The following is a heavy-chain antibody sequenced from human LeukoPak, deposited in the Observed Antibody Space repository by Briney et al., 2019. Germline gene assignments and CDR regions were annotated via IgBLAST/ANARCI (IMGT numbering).Heavy chain of an antibody. Sequence: GGSLRLSCAASGFTVSGNCMNWVRQAPGKGLEWVSAISGDSRYIYYADSVRGRFTISRDNAENSLYLQMNSLRVEDTAVYYCARAPTVLVGYCSSSSCQADYWGQGTLVTVSS. V-gene: IGHV3-21*01. J-gene: IGHJ4*02. CDR3: ARAPTVLVGYCSSSSCQADY. CDR1: GFTVSGNC. CDR2: ISGDSRYI. D-gene: IGHD2-2*01.